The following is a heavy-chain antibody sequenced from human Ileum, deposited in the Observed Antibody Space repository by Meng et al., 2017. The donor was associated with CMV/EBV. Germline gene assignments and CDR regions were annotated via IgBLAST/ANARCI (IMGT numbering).Heavy chain of an antibody. D-gene: IGHD3-3*01. V-gene: IGHV3-53*01. CDR1: GLTVSDNR. CDR2: LYEGGSA. J-gene: IGHJ4*02. Sequence: GGSLRLSCAASGLTVSDNRMTWVRQVAGQGLQWVSTLYEGGSAHYAPSVEGRFTISKDNSGNMVYLQMNSLRVEDTAVYYCAREQMGAWRGYFDCCGQG. CDR3: AREQMGAWRGYFDC.